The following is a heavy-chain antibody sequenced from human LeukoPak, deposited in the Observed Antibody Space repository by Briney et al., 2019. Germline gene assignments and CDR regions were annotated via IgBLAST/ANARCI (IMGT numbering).Heavy chain of an antibody. CDR2: IYTSGST. CDR3: ARVRASSYDFWSGPFDY. D-gene: IGHD3-3*01. CDR1: GGSISSYY. J-gene: IGHJ4*02. V-gene: IGHV4-4*07. Sequence: SETLSLTCTVSGGSISSYYWSWIRQPAGKGLEWIGRIYTSGSTNYNPSLKSRVTMSVDTSKNQFSLKLSSVTAADTAVYYCARVRASSYDFWSGPFDYWGQGTLVTVSS.